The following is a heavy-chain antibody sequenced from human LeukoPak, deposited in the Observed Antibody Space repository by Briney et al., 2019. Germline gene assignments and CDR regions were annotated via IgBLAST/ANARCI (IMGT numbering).Heavy chain of an antibody. CDR3: ATRRYVWGSYRWDFGY. CDR1: GYTLTELS. V-gene: IGHV1-24*01. D-gene: IGHD3-16*02. Sequence: ASVKVSCKVSGYTLTELSMHWVRQAPGKGLEWVGGFDPEDGETIYAQKFQGRVTMTEDTSTDTAYMELSSLRSEDTAVYYCATRRYVWGSYRWDFGYWGQGTLVTVSS. CDR2: FDPEDGET. J-gene: IGHJ4*02.